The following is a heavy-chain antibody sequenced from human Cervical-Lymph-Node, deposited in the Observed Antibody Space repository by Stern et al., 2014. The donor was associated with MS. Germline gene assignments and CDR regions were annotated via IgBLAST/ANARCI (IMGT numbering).Heavy chain of an antibody. D-gene: IGHD2-15*01. CDR2: ICTRDSET. Sequence: EVQLVESGAEEKKPGESLTISCKTSGYSFTNYWIGWVRQTPGKGLEWMGIICTRDSETRYNPPFQGPVPIPADKSPTTAYVQWHSLQASDTAIYYCARILAATYYGVDVWGQGTTVTVSS. CDR3: ARILAATYYGVDV. V-gene: IGHV5-51*01. CDR1: GYSFTNYW. J-gene: IGHJ6*02.